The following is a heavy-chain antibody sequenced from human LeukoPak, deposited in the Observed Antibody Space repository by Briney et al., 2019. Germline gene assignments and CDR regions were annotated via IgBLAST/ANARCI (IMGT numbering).Heavy chain of an antibody. Sequence: PGRSLRLSCAASGFTFSSYGMHWVRQAPGKGLEWVAVISYDGSNKYYADSVKGRFTISRDNSKNTLYLQMNSLRAEDTAVYYCAILSKAAAGRPLDAFDIWGQGTMVTVSS. CDR1: GFTFSSYG. CDR2: ISYDGSNK. V-gene: IGHV3-30*03. D-gene: IGHD6-13*01. CDR3: AILSKAAAGRPLDAFDI. J-gene: IGHJ3*02.